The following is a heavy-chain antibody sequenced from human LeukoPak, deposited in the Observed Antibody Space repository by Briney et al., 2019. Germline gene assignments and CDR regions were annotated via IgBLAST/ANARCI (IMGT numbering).Heavy chain of an antibody. CDR3: AKGWDYDFWSGHHFDY. J-gene: IGHJ4*02. Sequence: TGGSLRLSCAASGFTFSSYAMSWVRQAPGKGLEWVSAISGSGGSTYYADSVKGRFTISRDNSKNTLYLQMNSLRAEDTAVYYCAKGWDYDFWSGHHFDYWGQGTLVTVSS. CDR2: ISGSGGST. D-gene: IGHD3-3*01. V-gene: IGHV3-23*01. CDR1: GFTFSSYA.